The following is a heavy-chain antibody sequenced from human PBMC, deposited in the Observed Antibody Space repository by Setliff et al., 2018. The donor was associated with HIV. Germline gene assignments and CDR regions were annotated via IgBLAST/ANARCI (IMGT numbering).Heavy chain of an antibody. CDR1: AASIRSHY. D-gene: IGHD2-2*02. Sequence: SETLSLTCTVSAASIRSHYWSWIRQSPGKGLEWIGNFYYTGSTDYNPSFKSRVTISLDKSNNQISLNLSSATAADTAVYYCARHTVFVRYFDYWGQGTLVTVSS. CDR2: FYYTGST. J-gene: IGHJ4*02. CDR3: ARHTVFVRYFDY. V-gene: IGHV4-59*11.